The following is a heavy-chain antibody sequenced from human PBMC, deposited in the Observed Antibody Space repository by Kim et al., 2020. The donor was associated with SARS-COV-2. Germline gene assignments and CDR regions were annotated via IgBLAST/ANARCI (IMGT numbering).Heavy chain of an antibody. J-gene: IGHJ4*02. CDR3: ARAPTGAAAGTYFDY. D-gene: IGHD6-13*01. Sequence: SETLSLTCAVYGGSFSGYYWSWIRQPPGKGLEWIGEINHSGSTNYNPSLKSRVTISVDTSKNQFSLKLSSVTAADTAVYYCARAPTGAAAGTYFDYWGQG. CDR1: GGSFSGYY. V-gene: IGHV4-34*01. CDR2: INHSGST.